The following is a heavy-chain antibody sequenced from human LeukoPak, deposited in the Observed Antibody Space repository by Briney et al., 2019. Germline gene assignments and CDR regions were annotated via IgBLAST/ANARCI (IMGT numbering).Heavy chain of an antibody. Sequence: ASVKVSCKASGYTFTSYYMHWVRQAPGQGLEWMGWINPNSGGTNYAQKFQGRVTMTRDTSISTAYMELSRLRSDDTAVYYCAKIAAAGTGDFDYWGQGTLVTVSS. D-gene: IGHD6-13*01. CDR2: INPNSGGT. V-gene: IGHV1-2*02. J-gene: IGHJ4*02. CDR1: GYTFTSYY. CDR3: AKIAAAGTGDFDY.